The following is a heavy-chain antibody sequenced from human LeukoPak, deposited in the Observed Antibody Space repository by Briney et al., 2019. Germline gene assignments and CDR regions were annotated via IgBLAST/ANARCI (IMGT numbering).Heavy chain of an antibody. CDR1: GGSFSGYY. J-gene: IGHJ4*02. D-gene: IGHD6-6*01. V-gene: IGHV4-34*01. CDR3: ARRGYSSSPDY. Sequence: SETLSLTCAVYGGSFSGYYWSWIRQPPGKGLEWIGEINHSGSTNYNPSLKSRVTISVDTSKNQFSLKLGSVTAADTAVYYCARRGYSSSPDYWGQGTLVTVSS. CDR2: INHSGST.